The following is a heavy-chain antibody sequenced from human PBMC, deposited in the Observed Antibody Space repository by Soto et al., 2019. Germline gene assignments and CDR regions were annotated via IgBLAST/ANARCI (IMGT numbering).Heavy chain of an antibody. J-gene: IGHJ4*02. Sequence: SETLSLTCTVSGGSISSSSYYWGWIRQPPGKGLEWIGSIYYSGSTYYNPSLKGRVTISVDTSKNQFSLKLSSVTAADTAVYYCARHQRSSWYDSSSLLGWGQGTLVTVSS. CDR1: GGSISSSSYY. CDR3: ARHQRSSWYDSSSLLG. D-gene: IGHD6-13*01. CDR2: IYYSGST. V-gene: IGHV4-39*01.